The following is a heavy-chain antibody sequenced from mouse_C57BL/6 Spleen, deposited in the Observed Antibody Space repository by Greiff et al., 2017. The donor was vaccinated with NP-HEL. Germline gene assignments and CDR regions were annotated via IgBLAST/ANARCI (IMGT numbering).Heavy chain of an antibody. V-gene: IGHV5-4*01. CDR3: ARGGYDGYSYFDY. J-gene: IGHJ2*01. Sequence: EVQGVESGGGLVKPGGSLKLSCAASGFTFSSYAMSWVRQTPEKRLEWVATISDGGSYTYYPDNVKGRFTISRDNAKNNLYLQMSHLKSEDTAMYYCARGGYDGYSYFDYWGQGTTLTVSS. CDR2: ISDGGSYT. CDR1: GFTFSSYA. D-gene: IGHD2-3*01.